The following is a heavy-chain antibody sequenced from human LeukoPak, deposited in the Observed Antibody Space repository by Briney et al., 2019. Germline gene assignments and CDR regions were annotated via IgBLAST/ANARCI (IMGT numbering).Heavy chain of an antibody. V-gene: IGHV1-46*03. Sequence: ASVTVSCKASGYTYSSNYMHWVRQAPGHGLEWMGMINPSGGSTNYAQQFPGRVTVTRDTTTSTVYMELSSLRSADTAVYYCASTITFYDFWAEYWGQGTLVTVSS. CDR1: GYTYSSNY. CDR3: ASTITFYDFWAEY. D-gene: IGHD3-3*01. CDR2: INPSGGST. J-gene: IGHJ4*02.